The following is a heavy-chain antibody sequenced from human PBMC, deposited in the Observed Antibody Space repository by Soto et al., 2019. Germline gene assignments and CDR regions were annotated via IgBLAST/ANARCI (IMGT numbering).Heavy chain of an antibody. CDR3: ASGYSYGYYYYMDV. Sequence: GGSLILSCAASGFTFISYSMNWVRQAPGKGLEWVSYISSSSSTIYYADSVKGRFTISRDNAKNSLYLQMNSLRAEDTAVYYCASGYSYGYYYYMDVWGKGTTVTVSS. V-gene: IGHV3-48*01. CDR2: ISSSSSTI. J-gene: IGHJ6*03. CDR1: GFTFISYS. D-gene: IGHD5-18*01.